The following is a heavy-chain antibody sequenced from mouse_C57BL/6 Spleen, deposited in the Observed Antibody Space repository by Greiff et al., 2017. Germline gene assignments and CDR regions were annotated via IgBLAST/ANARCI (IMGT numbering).Heavy chain of an antibody. Sequence: EVMLVESEGGLVQPGSSMKLSCTASGFTFSDYYMAWVRQVPEKGLEWVANINYDGSSTYYLDSLKSRFIISRDNAKNILYLQMSSLKSEDTATYYCARDRVYYYGSGGYFDVWGTGTTVTVSS. J-gene: IGHJ1*03. CDR2: INYDGSST. V-gene: IGHV5-16*01. D-gene: IGHD1-1*01. CDR1: GFTFSDYY. CDR3: ARDRVYYYGSGGYFDV.